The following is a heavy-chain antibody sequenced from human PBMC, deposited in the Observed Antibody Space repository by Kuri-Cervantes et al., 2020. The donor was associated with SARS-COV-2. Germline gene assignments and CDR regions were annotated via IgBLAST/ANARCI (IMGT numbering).Heavy chain of an antibody. CDR2: ISWDGGST. Sequence: GESLKISCAASGFTFDDYAMHWVRQAPGKGLEWVSLISWDGGSTYYADSVKGRFTISRDNSKNSLCLQMNSLRAEDTALYYCAKDIGLGMGIDYWGQGTLVTVSS. D-gene: IGHD7-27*01. J-gene: IGHJ4*02. CDR1: GFTFDDYA. CDR3: AKDIGLGMGIDY. V-gene: IGHV3-43D*03.